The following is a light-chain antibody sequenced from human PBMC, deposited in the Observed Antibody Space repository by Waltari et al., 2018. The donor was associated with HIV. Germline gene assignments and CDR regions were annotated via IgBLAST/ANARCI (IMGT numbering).Light chain of an antibody. CDR2: RNH. CDR1: SSNIVRHP. Sequence: QSVLTQPPSASGTPGQRFTLPSSGSSSNIVRHPVHWYQQLPGTAPKLLIYRNHQRPSGVPDRFSGSKSGTSASLDISGLQSEDEADYYCTAWDDGLSDPVFGGGTKLTVL. CDR3: TAWDDGLSDPV. V-gene: IGLV1-44*01. J-gene: IGLJ3*02.